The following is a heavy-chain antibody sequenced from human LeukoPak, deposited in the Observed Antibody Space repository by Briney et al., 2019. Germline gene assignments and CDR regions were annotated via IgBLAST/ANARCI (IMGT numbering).Heavy chain of an antibody. D-gene: IGHD3-10*01. CDR2: ISSSSSYI. J-gene: IGHJ6*02. V-gene: IGHV3-21*01. CDR3: ARDSGPVRSSMDV. CDR1: GFTFSSYS. Sequence: GSLRLSCAASGFTFSSYSMNWVRQAPGKGLEWVSSISSSSSYIYYADSVKGRFTISRDNAKNSLYLQMNSLRAEDTAVYYCARDSGPVRSSMDVWGQGTTVTVSS.